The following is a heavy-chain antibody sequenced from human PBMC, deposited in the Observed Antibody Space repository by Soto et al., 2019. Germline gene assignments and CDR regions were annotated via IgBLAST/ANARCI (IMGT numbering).Heavy chain of an antibody. D-gene: IGHD3-10*01. CDR1: GGSTSSYY. CDR2: IYYSGST. V-gene: IGHV4-59*01. J-gene: IGHJ4*02. CDR3: ARGDGSAGTYYFDY. Sequence: SETLSLTCTVSGGSTSSYYWSWIRQPPGKGLEWIGYIYYSGSTNYNPYLKSRVTISVDTSKNQFSLKLSSVTAADTAVYYCARGDGSAGTYYFDYWGQGTLVTVSS.